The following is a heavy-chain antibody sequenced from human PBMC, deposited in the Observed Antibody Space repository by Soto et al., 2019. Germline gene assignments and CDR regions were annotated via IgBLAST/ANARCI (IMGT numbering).Heavy chain of an antibody. D-gene: IGHD2-21*01. CDR3: ARDAYCTTNICRWGWLDP. Sequence: QVQLVQSGAEVRKPGASVKVSCKASGYTFTSLYMHWVRQAPGQGLEWMGRVNPNGGSTSYAQKFQDRRSMTTDTSTSTVYMELSSLTSEDTAMYYCARDAYCTTNICRWGWLDPWGQGTLVTVSS. V-gene: IGHV1-46*01. J-gene: IGHJ5*02. CDR1: GYTFTSLY. CDR2: VNPNGGST.